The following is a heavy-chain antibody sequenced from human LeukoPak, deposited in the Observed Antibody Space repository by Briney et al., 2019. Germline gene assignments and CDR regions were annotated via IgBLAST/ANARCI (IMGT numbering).Heavy chain of an antibody. CDR3: ARVAYRYSINDWSRTGLGAYATKYYYYMDV. D-gene: IGHD3-9*01. J-gene: IGHJ6*03. CDR2: INHNGGT. V-gene: IGHV4-34*01. CDR1: GGSFSDYS. Sequence: SETLSLTCAVYGGSFSDYSWTWIRQAPGEGLEWIGEINHNGGTNHNPSLVSRVIMSVDTSKNQFSLKVSSVTAADTAVYYCARVAYRYSINDWSRTGLGAYATKYYYYMDVWGKGTTVTVSS.